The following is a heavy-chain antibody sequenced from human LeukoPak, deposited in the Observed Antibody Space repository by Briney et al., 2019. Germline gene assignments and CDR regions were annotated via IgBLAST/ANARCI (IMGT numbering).Heavy chain of an antibody. V-gene: IGHV1-18*01. J-gene: IGHJ4*02. CDR1: GYTFSSYG. CDR3: ARGPGGYSSSWYSY. Sequence: ASVKVSCKASGYTFSSYGISWVRQAPGQGLEWMGWISVYNGNTNYAQKFQGRVTMTRDTSISTAYMELSRLRSDDTAVYYCARGPGGYSSSWYSYWGQGTLVTVSS. CDR2: ISVYNGNT. D-gene: IGHD6-13*01.